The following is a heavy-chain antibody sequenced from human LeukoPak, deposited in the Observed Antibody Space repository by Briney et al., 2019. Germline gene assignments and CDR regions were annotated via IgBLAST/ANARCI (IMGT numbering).Heavy chain of an antibody. CDR1: GGSIRNSSFY. CDR3: ARQRREQWLPWYFDL. J-gene: IGHJ2*01. V-gene: IGHV4-39*01. CDR2: IYYSGST. Sequence: PSETLSLTCAVSGGSIRNSSFYWGWIRQPPGRGLEWIGNIYYSGSTYYNPSLKSRVTISVDTSKNQFSLKLSSVTAADTAVYYCARQRREQWLPWYFDLWGRGTLVTVSS. D-gene: IGHD6-19*01.